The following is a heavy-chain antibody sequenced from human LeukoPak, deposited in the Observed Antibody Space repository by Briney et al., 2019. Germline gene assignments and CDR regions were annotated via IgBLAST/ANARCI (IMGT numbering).Heavy chain of an antibody. Sequence: SETLSLTCTVSGGSISSYYWSWIRQPPGKGLEWIGYIYYSGSTNYNPSLKSRVTMSVDTSKNQFSLKLSSVTAADTAVYYCAREPAAAGSLFYFDYWGQGTLVTVSS. CDR1: GGSISSYY. CDR3: AREPAAAGSLFYFDY. V-gene: IGHV4-59*12. CDR2: IYYSGST. D-gene: IGHD6-13*01. J-gene: IGHJ4*02.